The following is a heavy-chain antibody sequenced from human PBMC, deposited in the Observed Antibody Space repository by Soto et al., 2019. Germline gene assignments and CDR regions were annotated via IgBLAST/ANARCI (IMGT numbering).Heavy chain of an antibody. CDR1: GYTFTSYG. J-gene: IGHJ1*01. D-gene: IGHD3-22*01. CDR2: ISAYNGNT. Sequence: ASVKVSCKASGYTFTSYGISWVRQAPGQGLEWMGWISAYNGNTNYAQKLQGRVTMTTDTSTSTAYMELRSLRSDDTAVYYCARDRWSGYYDSSGYYYEYFQHWGQGTLVTVS. CDR3: ARDRWSGYYDSSGYYYEYFQH. V-gene: IGHV1-18*04.